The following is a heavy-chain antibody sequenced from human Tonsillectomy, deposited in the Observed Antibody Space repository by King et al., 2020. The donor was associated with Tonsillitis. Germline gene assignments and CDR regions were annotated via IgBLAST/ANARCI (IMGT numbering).Heavy chain of an antibody. Sequence: VQLVESGAEVKKPGASVKVSCTASGYVFTSAYIHWVRQAPGHGLEWMGIINPRTTYAQKFQGRITITRDTSTNTVYMELSSLTSDDTAVYYCARDGGHWDFDYWGQGTLVTVSS. V-gene: IGHV1-46*01. J-gene: IGHJ4*02. CDR2: INPRT. D-gene: IGHD7-27*01. CDR3: ARDGGHWDFDY. CDR1: GYVFTSAY.